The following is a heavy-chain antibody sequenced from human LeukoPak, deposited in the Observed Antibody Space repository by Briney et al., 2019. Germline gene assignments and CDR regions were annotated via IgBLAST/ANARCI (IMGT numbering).Heavy chain of an antibody. CDR2: ISYDGSNK. CDR3: AKGQSGLRYFDWLVQPLDMDV. Sequence: PGRSLRLSCAASGFTFSSYGMHWVRQAPGKGLEWVAVISYDGSNKYYADSVKGRFTISRDNSKNTLYLQMNSLRAEDTAVYYCAKGQSGLRYFDWLVQPLDMDVWGKGTTVTVSS. J-gene: IGHJ6*03. D-gene: IGHD3-9*01. CDR1: GFTFSSYG. V-gene: IGHV3-30*18.